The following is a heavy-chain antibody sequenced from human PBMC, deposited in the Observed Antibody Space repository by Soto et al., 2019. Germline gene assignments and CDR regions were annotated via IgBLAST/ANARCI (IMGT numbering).Heavy chain of an antibody. D-gene: IGHD3-10*01. CDR3: AHRPIYGSGSHFDY. Sequence: QITLKEAGPTLVKPTQTLTLTCAFSVFSLTTSGVGVGWIRQPPGKALQWLGLIYCDDDKRYSPSLERRLTIPKDTSKSQMVLTITNKDPEDTATYYCAHRPIYGSGSHFDYCGQGTLVTVSS. J-gene: IGHJ4*02. CDR2: IYCDDDK. V-gene: IGHV2-5*02. CDR1: VFSLTTSGVG.